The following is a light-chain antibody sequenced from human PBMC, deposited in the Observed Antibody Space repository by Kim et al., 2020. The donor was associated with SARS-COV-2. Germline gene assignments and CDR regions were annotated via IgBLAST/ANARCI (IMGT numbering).Light chain of an antibody. Sequence: SHGERATLSRRSSRSLTSNFFAWYQQNPGQAPRLLIYGAFARASGIPDRFSGSGSVTDFTLTINRLEPEDFAVYYCQQYGSSLMYTFGQGTKLEI. CDR2: GAF. CDR1: RSLTSNF. V-gene: IGKV3-20*01. J-gene: IGKJ2*01. CDR3: QQYGSSLMYT.